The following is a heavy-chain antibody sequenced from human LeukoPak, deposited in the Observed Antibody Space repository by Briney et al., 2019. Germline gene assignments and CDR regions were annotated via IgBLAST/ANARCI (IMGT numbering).Heavy chain of an antibody. CDR2: INPNSGGT. Sequence: ASVKVSCKASGGTFSNYGIGWVRQAPGQGLEWMGWINPNSGGTNYAQKFQGRVTMTRDTSISTAYMELSRLRSDDTAVYYCARDHVAAADYWGQGTLVTVSS. CDR3: ARDHVAAADY. J-gene: IGHJ4*02. CDR1: GGTFSNYG. V-gene: IGHV1-2*02. D-gene: IGHD6-13*01.